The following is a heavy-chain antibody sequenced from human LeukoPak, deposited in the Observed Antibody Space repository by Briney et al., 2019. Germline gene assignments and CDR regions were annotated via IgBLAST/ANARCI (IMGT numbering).Heavy chain of an antibody. CDR2: IYHSGST. Sequence: PSETLSLTCAVSGGSISSGGYSWSWIRQPPGKGLEWIGYIYHSGSTYYNPSLKSRVTISVDTSKNQFSLKLSSVTAADTAVYYCARDWRRSSGWYLGDWFDPWGQGTLVTVSS. V-gene: IGHV4-30-2*01. J-gene: IGHJ5*02. CDR3: ARDWRRSSGWYLGDWFDP. D-gene: IGHD6-19*01. CDR1: GGSISSGGYS.